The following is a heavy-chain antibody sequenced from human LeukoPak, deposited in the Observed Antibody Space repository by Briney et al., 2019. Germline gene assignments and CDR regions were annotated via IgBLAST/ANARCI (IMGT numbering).Heavy chain of an antibody. Sequence: LETLSLTCAVYGGSFSGYYWSWIRQPPGKGLEWIGEIDHSGSTNYNPSLKSRVTISVDTSKNQFSLKLSSVTAADTAVYYCARAPGAMVRGVIPYYYYGMDVWGQGTTVTVSS. J-gene: IGHJ6*02. CDR3: ARAPGAMVRGVIPYYYYGMDV. CDR2: IDHSGST. CDR1: GGSFSGYY. D-gene: IGHD3-10*01. V-gene: IGHV4-34*01.